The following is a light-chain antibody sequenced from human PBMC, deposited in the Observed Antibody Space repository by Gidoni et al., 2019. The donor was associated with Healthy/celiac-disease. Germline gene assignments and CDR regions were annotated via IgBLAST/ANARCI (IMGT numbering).Light chain of an antibody. V-gene: IGLV3-19*01. CDR2: GKN. J-gene: IGLJ2*01. CDR1: SLRSYY. CDR3: NSRDSSGNHLV. Sequence: SSELTPDPAVSVALGQTVRITCQGDSLRSYYASWYQQKPGQAPVLVIYGKNNRPSGIPDRFSGSRSGNTASLTITGAQAEDEADYYCNSRDSSGNHLVFGGGTKLTVL.